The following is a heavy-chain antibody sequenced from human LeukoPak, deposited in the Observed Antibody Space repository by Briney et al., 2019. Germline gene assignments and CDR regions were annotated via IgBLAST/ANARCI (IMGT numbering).Heavy chain of an antibody. CDR1: GGSFSGYY. J-gene: IGHJ3*02. V-gene: IGHV4-34*01. Sequence: PSETLSLTCAVYGGSFSGYYWSWIRQPPGKGLEWIGEINHSGSTNYNPSLKSRVTISVDTSKNQFSLKLSSVTAADTAVYYCARDDTYYYGSGSYVAFDIWGQGTMVTVSS. CDR3: ARDDTYYYGSGSYVAFDI. CDR2: INHSGST. D-gene: IGHD3-10*01.